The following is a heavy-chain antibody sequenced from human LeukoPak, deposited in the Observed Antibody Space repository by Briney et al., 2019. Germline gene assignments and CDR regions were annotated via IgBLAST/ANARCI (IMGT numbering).Heavy chain of an antibody. D-gene: IGHD3-22*01. J-gene: IGHJ4*02. Sequence: ASVKVSCKASGYTFTSYGISWVRQAPGQELEWMGWIGAYNGNTNYAQKLQGRVTMTTDTSTSTAYMELRSLRSDDTAVYYCARATAMDTYYYDSSGYYWGSYFDYWGQGTLVTVSS. CDR2: IGAYNGNT. V-gene: IGHV1-18*01. CDR1: GYTFTSYG. CDR3: ARATAMDTYYYDSSGYYWGSYFDY.